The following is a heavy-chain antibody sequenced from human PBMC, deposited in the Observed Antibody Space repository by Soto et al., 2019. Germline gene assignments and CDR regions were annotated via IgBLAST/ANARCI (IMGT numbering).Heavy chain of an antibody. J-gene: IGHJ5*02. CDR1: GFTFSSYW. CDR2: IKQDGSEK. V-gene: IGHV3-7*03. D-gene: IGHD2-2*01. Sequence: GGSLRLSCAASGFTFSSYWMSWVRQAPGKGLEWVANIKQDGSEKYYVDSVKGRFTISRDNAKNSLYLQMNSLRAEDTAVYYCARAEVGVVVPAGTGFDPWGQGTLVTVSS. CDR3: ARAEVGVVVPAGTGFDP.